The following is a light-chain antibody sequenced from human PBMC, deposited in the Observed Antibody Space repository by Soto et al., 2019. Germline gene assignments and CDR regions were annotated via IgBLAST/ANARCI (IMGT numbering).Light chain of an antibody. V-gene: IGKV1-6*01. CDR3: QQSYTTPRT. CDR1: QGIRND. Sequence: AIHMTQSPSSLSASVGYTVTITCRASQGIRNDLGWYQQKPGKAPNLLIYPASSLQSGVPSRFRGSGSGTDFTLTISSLQPEDFATYYCQQSYTTPRTFGQGTKVDIK. J-gene: IGKJ1*01. CDR2: PAS.